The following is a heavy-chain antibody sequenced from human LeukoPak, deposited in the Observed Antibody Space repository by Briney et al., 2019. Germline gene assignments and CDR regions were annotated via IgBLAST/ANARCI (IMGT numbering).Heavy chain of an antibody. D-gene: IGHD3-22*01. Sequence: GGSLRLSCAPSASTFSNYWMHWVRQAPGKGLVWVSRINTDGINTSYADSVKGRLTISRENAKNTLYVQMNSLRAEDTAVYYCAGEQGTYYYDTSGSLTYWGQGALVTVSS. J-gene: IGHJ4*02. CDR3: AGEQGTYYYDTSGSLTY. CDR1: ASTFSNYW. CDR2: INTDGINT. V-gene: IGHV3-74*01.